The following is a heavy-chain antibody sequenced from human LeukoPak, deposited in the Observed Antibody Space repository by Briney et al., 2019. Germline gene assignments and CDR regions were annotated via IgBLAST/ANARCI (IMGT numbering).Heavy chain of an antibody. D-gene: IGHD6-19*01. V-gene: IGHV5-51*01. CDR1: GYSFTYYW. J-gene: IGHJ5*01. CDR3: ARLSGGGQISGWWKIWFDS. Sequence: GESLKISCQGSGYSFTYYWIGWVRQMPGKGLEWMGLIYPGDSDTRYNPSFQGQVTLSADKSINTAYLQWSSLKVSDTAMYYCARLSGGGQISGWWKIWFDSWGQGTLVTVSS. CDR2: IYPGDSDT.